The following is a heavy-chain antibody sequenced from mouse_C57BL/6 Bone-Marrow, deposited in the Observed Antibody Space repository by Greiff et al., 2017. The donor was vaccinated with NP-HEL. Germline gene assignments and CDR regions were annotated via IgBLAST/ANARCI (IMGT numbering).Heavy chain of an antibody. V-gene: IGHV5-12-1*01. Sequence: VQLVESGGGLVKPGGSLKLSCAASGFAFSSYDMSWVRQTPEKRLEWVAYISSGGGSTYYPDTVKGRFTISRDNAKNTLYLQMSSLKSEDTAMYYCARRYDYFDYWGQGTTLTGSS. CDR2: ISSGGGST. D-gene: IGHD2-12*01. J-gene: IGHJ2*01. CDR1: GFAFSSYD. CDR3: ARRYDYFDY.